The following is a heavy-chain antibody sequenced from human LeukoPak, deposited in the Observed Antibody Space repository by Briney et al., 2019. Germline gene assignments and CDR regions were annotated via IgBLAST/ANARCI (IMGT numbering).Heavy chain of an antibody. Sequence: PGGSLRLSCAASGFTFSSYAMHWVRQAPGKGLEWVAVISYDGSNKYYADSVKGRFTISRDNSKNTLYLQMNSLRAEDTAVYYCAGPRFGELLYDYWGQGTLVTVSS. CDR1: GFTFSSYA. D-gene: IGHD3-10*01. J-gene: IGHJ4*02. CDR3: AGPRFGELLYDY. CDR2: ISYDGSNK. V-gene: IGHV3-30*14.